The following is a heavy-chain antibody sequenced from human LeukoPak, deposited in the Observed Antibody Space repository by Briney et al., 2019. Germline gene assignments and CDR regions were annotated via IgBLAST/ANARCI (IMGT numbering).Heavy chain of an antibody. Sequence: PSETLSLTCTVSGGSISSGDYYWSWIRQPPGKGLEWIGSIYYSGSTYYNPSLKSRVTISVDTSKNQFSLKLSSVTAADTAVYYCARHTYYYDSSGYSTSRYNWFDPWGQGTLVTVSS. J-gene: IGHJ5*02. D-gene: IGHD3-22*01. V-gene: IGHV4-39*01. CDR2: IYYSGST. CDR3: ARHTYYYDSSGYSTSRYNWFDP. CDR1: GGSISSGDYY.